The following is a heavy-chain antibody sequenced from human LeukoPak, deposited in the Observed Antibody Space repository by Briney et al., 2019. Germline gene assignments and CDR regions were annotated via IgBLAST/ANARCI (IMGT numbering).Heavy chain of an antibody. V-gene: IGHV1-69-2*01. Sequence: ASLKLSCTASGYTLTDYYIHWVQQAPGTRVEWMGRVDPEDGETIYAEKFQGRVTITADTSTDTAYMELSSLRSEETAVYYCATRPRITIFGVTNLYYMDVWGKGTTVTVSS. CDR1: GYTLTDYY. J-gene: IGHJ6*03. CDR2: VDPEDGET. D-gene: IGHD3-3*01. CDR3: ATRPRITIFGVTNLYYMDV.